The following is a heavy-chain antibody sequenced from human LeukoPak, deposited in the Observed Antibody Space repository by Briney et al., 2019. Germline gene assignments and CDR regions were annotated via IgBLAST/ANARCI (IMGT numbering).Heavy chain of an antibody. Sequence: PGGSLRLSCADSGLTYSRYWMQWVRQAPGKELVWVSHINSDGSSTSYADFVQGRFTISRDNAKNTLYLQMNSLRVEDTAMYYCVRDNYGVDYWGQGTLVTVSS. CDR2: INSDGSST. V-gene: IGHV3-74*01. CDR1: GLTYSRYW. J-gene: IGHJ4*02. CDR3: VRDNYGVDY. D-gene: IGHD4-17*01.